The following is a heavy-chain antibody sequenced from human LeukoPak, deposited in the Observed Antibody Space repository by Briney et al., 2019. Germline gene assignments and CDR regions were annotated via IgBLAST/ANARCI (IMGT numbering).Heavy chain of an antibody. Sequence: GGSLRLSCAASGFSFNSDWMDWVRQAPGKGLEWVAVISSDGSHKYYGDSVKGRFTISRDDSKNTLYLQMNSLRVEDTAVFYCAKERGTTTWYDHWGQGTLVTVSS. D-gene: IGHD2-2*01. CDR1: GFSFNSDW. CDR3: AKERGTTTWYDH. CDR2: ISSDGSHK. V-gene: IGHV3-30*18. J-gene: IGHJ4*02.